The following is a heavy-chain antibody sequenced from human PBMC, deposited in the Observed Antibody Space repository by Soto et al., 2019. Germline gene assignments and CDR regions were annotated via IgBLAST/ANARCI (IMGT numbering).Heavy chain of an antibody. V-gene: IGHV3-23*01. Sequence: VQLQESGPGLVKPSETLSLTCTVSGGSISSYYWSWIRQPPGKGLEWVSAISGSGGSTYYADSVKGRFTISRDNSKNTLYLQMNSLRAEDTAVYYCAKAKHGGSYFGLDYWGQGTLVTVSS. D-gene: IGHD1-26*01. CDR3: AKAKHGGSYFGLDY. CDR2: ISGSGGST. CDR1: GGSISSYY. J-gene: IGHJ4*02.